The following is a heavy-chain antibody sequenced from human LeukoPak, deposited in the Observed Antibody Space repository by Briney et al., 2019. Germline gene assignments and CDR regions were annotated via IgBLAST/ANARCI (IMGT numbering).Heavy chain of an antibody. Sequence: GGSLRLSCAASGFTFSNAWMSWVRQAPGKGLEWVGRIKSKTDGGTTDYAAPVKGRFTISRDDSKNTLYLQMNSLHTEDTAVYYCTTRELGYCSGGSCYSAPDAFDIWGQGTMVAVSS. V-gene: IGHV3-15*01. CDR2: IKSKTDGGTT. D-gene: IGHD2-15*01. CDR1: GFTFSNAW. CDR3: TTRELGYCSGGSCYSAPDAFDI. J-gene: IGHJ3*02.